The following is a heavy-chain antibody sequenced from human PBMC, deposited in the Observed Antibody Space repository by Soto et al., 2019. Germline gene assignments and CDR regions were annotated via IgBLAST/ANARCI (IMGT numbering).Heavy chain of an antibody. Sequence: EVQLLESGGGLVRPGGSLRLSCVASTFTFTDYAMSWVRQAPGEGLEWVSGISGSGGTTYYAESVKGRFSITRDNSKDTLYLQLNNLRVEDTAIYYCATISDRGIAAALDSWGQGPLVTVSS. CDR3: ATISDRGIAAALDS. CDR1: TFTFTDYA. J-gene: IGHJ4*02. D-gene: IGHD6-13*01. V-gene: IGHV3-23*01. CDR2: ISGSGGTT.